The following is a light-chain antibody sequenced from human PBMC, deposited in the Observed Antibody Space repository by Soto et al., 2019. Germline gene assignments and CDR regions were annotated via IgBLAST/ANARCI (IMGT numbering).Light chain of an antibody. Sequence: EIVMTQSPATLSVSPGERANLSCRASQSVSSNIAWYQQKPGQAPRLLIYGASTRATGIPARFSGSGSGTEFTLTISSLQSEDFAVYYCQQYNNWPQTFGQGTNVEIK. V-gene: IGKV3-15*01. CDR3: QQYNNWPQT. CDR1: QSVSSN. CDR2: GAS. J-gene: IGKJ1*01.